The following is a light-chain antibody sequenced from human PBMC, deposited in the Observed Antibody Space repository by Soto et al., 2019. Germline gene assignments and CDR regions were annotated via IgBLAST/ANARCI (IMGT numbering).Light chain of an antibody. CDR3: QHYHHLPIT. CDR2: DAS. V-gene: IGKV1-33*01. J-gene: IGKJ5*01. Sequence: DIQMTHSPSTLSSSVGDIVTITCRASQDITNYLNWYQQKPGRAPRLPLYDASSLETGVPSRFSGSGSGTDFTLTISSLQPEDVATYYCQHYHHLPITFGQGTRPEIK. CDR1: QDITNY.